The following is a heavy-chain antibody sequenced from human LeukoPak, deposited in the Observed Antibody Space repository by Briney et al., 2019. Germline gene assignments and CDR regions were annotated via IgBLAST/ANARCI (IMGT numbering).Heavy chain of an antibody. D-gene: IGHD6-13*01. CDR1: GYTFTSYG. Sequence: GASVKVSCKASGYTFTSYGISWVRQAPGQGLEWMGWISAYNGNTNYAQKLQGRVTMTTDTSTSTAHMELRSLRSDDTAVYYCARDDSSSWYTPFDYWGQGTLVTVSS. CDR2: ISAYNGNT. CDR3: ARDDSSSWYTPFDY. V-gene: IGHV1-18*01. J-gene: IGHJ4*02.